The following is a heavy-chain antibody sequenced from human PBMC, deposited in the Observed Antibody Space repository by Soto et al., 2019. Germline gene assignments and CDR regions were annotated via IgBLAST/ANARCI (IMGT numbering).Heavy chain of an antibody. D-gene: IGHD4-17*01. V-gene: IGHV5-51*01. Sequence: VESLKISCKGSGYNFHTYWIAWVRQMPGKGLEWMGFIYPHDSDTRYSPSFRGQVTIPADKSIDTAYLQWTSLKASDTAIYFCARPTDYHYGMQVWGQGTTVTVS. CDR3: ARPTDYHYGMQV. CDR2: IYPHDSDT. J-gene: IGHJ6*02. CDR1: GYNFHTYW.